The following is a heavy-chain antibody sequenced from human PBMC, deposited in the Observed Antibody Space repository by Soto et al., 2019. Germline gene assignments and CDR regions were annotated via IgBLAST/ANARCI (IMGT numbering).Heavy chain of an antibody. V-gene: IGHV1-8*01. Sequence: ASVKVSCKASGYTFTSYDINWVRQATGQGLEWMGWMNPNSGNTGYAQKFQGRVTMTRNTSISTAYMELSSLRSEDTAVYYCARGLLDYGDYSPLADYWGQGTLVTVSS. CDR2: MNPNSGNT. J-gene: IGHJ4*02. CDR3: ARGLLDYGDYSPLADY. CDR1: GYTFTSYD. D-gene: IGHD4-17*01.